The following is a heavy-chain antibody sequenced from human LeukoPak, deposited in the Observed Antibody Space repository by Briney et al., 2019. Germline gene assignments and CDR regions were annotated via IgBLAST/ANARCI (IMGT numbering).Heavy chain of an antibody. CDR3: ARHNAHFDY. J-gene: IGHJ4*02. D-gene: IGHD1-14*01. CDR2: IYYSGST. V-gene: IGHV4-59*01. CDR1: GGSISSYY. Sequence: SETLSLTCTVSGGSISSYYWSRIRQPPGKGLEWIGYIYYSGSTNYNPSLKSRVTISVDTSKNQFSLKLSSVTAADTAVYYCARHNAHFDYWGQGTQVTVSS.